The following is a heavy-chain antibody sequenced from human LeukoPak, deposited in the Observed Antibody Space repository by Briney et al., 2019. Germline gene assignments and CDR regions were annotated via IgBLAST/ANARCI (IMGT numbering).Heavy chain of an antibody. J-gene: IGHJ4*02. V-gene: IGHV3-23*01. Sequence: GGSLRLSCAASGFTFSSYAMSWVRQAPGKGLGWVSAISGSGDSTYYADSVKGRFTISRDNSKNTLYLQMNSLRAEDTAIYYCAKGSAVNTVTTASSNNWGQGTLVTVSS. D-gene: IGHD4-17*01. CDR2: ISGSGDST. CDR1: GFTFSSYA. CDR3: AKGSAVNTVTTASSNN.